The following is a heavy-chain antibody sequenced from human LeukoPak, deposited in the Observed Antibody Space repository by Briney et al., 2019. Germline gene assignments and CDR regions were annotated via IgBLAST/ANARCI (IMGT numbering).Heavy chain of an antibody. V-gene: IGHV3-74*01. CDR2: LGTDGTYT. CDR3: VRDPSNSGNWFDL. J-gene: IGHJ5*02. D-gene: IGHD4-11*01. CDR1: GFTLRDYW. Sequence: QPGGSLRLSCAASGFTLRDYWMHWVRQAPGKGLLWVSRLGTDGTYTNYADSVTGRFTISRDNAKNTLYLQMDSLRAEDTSFYYCVRDPSNSGNWFDLWGQGTLVTVSS.